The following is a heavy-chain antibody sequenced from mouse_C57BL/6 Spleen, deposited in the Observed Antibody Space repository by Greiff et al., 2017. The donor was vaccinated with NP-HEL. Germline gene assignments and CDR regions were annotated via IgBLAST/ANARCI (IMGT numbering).Heavy chain of an antibody. V-gene: IGHV1-15*01. D-gene: IGHD1-1*01. CDR1: GYTFTDYE. Sequence: VQLQQSGAELVRPGASVTLSCKASGYTFTDYEMHWVKQTPVHGLEWIGAIDPETGGTDYNQKFKGKAILTADKSSSTAYMELRSLTSEDSAVYYCTRNDGSRFAYWGQGTLVTVSA. CDR2: IDPETGGT. CDR3: TRNDGSRFAY. J-gene: IGHJ3*01.